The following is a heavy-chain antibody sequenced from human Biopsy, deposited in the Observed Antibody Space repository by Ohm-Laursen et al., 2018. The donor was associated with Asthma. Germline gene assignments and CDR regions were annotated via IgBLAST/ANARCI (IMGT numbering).Heavy chain of an antibody. CDR3: SRKAGSFFRRPFFSFDF. CDR2: INSVFGTT. D-gene: IGHD2/OR15-2a*01. CDR1: GGTFNTYV. V-gene: IGHV1-69*13. J-gene: IGHJ4*02. Sequence: PVKVSCKSLGGTFNTYVIGWGRQAPGQGLEWMGGINSVFGTTTYPQKFQDRVTITADDSTSTVYMELSSLRSEDTAVYYFSRKAGSFFRRPFFSFDFLGQGTLVTVSS.